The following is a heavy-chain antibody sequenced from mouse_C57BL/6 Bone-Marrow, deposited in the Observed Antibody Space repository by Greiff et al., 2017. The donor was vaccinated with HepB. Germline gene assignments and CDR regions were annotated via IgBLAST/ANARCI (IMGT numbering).Heavy chain of an antibody. CDR2: INPSSGYT. Sequence: VKLMESGAELAKPGASVKLSCKASGYTFTSYWMHWVKQRPGQGLEWIGYINPSSGYTKYNQKFKDKATLTADKSSSTTYMQLSSLTYEDSAVYYCASAYEYEEGWCSYWGEKGLLTVSA. D-gene: IGHD2-4*01. V-gene: IGHV1-7*01. J-gene: IGHJ3*01. CDR1: GYTFTSYW. CDR3: ASAYEYEEGWCSY.